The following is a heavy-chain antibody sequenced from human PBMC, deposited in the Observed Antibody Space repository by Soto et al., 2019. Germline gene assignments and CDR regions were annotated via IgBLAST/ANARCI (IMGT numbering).Heavy chain of an antibody. CDR3: ARDLGYCSSTSCYNTVTTAYYYYYGMDV. CDR1: VFTRSSYA. Sequence: PKRSLRRSCADSVFTRSSYAMHWVRQAPGKGLEWVAVISYDGSNKYYADSVKGRFTISRDNSKNTLYLQMNSLRAEDTAVYYCARDLGYCSSTSCYNTVTTAYYYYYGMDVWGQGTTVTVSS. J-gene: IGHJ6*02. CDR2: ISYDGSNK. D-gene: IGHD2-2*02. V-gene: IGHV3-30-3*01.